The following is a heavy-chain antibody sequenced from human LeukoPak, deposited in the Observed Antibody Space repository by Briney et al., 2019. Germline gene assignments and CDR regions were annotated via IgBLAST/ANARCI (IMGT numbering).Heavy chain of an antibody. CDR2: MSYNGST. CDR1: GGSIGRYH. J-gene: IGHJ5*02. CDR3: ARDRAAGMDWLDP. Sequence: SETPSPTRTVSGGSIGRYHWSWIRQPPREGPEWIGYMSYNGSTNYNLSLKSRVTISVDTSKNQFSLKLSSVTAADTAVYYCARDRAAGMDWLDPWGQGTLVTVSS. V-gene: IGHV4-59*01. D-gene: IGHD6-19*01.